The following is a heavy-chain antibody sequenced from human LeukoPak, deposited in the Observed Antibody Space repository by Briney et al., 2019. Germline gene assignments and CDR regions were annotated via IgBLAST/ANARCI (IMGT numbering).Heavy chain of an antibody. CDR1: GFTFSSYE. J-gene: IGHJ4*02. Sequence: GGSLRLSCAASGFTFSSYEMNWVRQAPGKGLEWVSSISSSSSYIYYADSVKGRFTISRDNAKNSLYLQMNSLRAEDTAVYYCARGDLTGYYLYWGQGTLVTVSS. CDR3: ARGDLTGYYLY. D-gene: IGHD3-9*01. CDR2: ISSSSSYI. V-gene: IGHV3-21*01.